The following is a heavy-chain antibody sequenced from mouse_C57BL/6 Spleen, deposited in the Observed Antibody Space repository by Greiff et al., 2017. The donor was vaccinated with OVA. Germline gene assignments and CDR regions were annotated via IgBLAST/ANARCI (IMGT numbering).Heavy chain of an antibody. J-gene: IGHJ3*01. CDR1: GFNIKDDY. V-gene: IGHV14-4*01. Sequence: VQLQQSGAELVRPGASVKLSCTASGFNIKDDYMHWVKQRPEQGLEWIGWIDPENGDTEYASKFQGKATITADTSSNTAYLQLSSLTSEDTAVYYCTTGSGYDEWFAYWGQGTLVTVSA. CDR2: IDPENGDT. D-gene: IGHD2-2*01. CDR3: TTGSGYDEWFAY.